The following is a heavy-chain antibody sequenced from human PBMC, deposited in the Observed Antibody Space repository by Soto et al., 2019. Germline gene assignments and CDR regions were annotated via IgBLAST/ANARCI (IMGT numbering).Heavy chain of an antibody. CDR3: ARAQGYSGYDGLSN. J-gene: IGHJ4*02. V-gene: IGHV1-69*12. CDR2: IIPIFGTA. Sequence: QVQLVQSGAEVKKPGSSVKVSCKASGGTFSSYAISWVPQAPGQGLEWMGGIIPIFGTANYAQKFQGRVTITADESTSTAYMELSSLRSEDTAVYYCARAQGYSGYDGLSNWGQGTLVTVSS. CDR1: GGTFSSYA. D-gene: IGHD5-12*01.